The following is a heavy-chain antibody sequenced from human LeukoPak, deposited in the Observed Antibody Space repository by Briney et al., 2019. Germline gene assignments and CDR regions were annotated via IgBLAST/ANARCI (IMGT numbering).Heavy chain of an antibody. V-gene: IGHV4-39*07. Sequence: SETLSLTCTVSGGSISSSSYYWGWIRQPPGKGLEWIGSIYYSGSTYYNPSLKSRVTISVDTSKNQFSLNLSSVTAADTAVYYCARWEGSVGGRGSFDYWGQGTLVTVSS. CDR2: IYYSGST. CDR1: GGSISSSSYY. J-gene: IGHJ4*02. D-gene: IGHD2-15*01. CDR3: ARWEGSVGGRGSFDY.